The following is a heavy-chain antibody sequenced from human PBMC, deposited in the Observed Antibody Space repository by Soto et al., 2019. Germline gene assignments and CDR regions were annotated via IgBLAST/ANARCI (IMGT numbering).Heavy chain of an antibody. Sequence: QPGGSLRLSCAASGFTFSDHYMDWVRQAPGKGLEWVGRTRNKANSYTTEYAASVKGRFTISRDDSKNSLYLQMNSLKTEDTAVYYCASHTEFDYYYYGMDVWGQGTTVTVSS. CDR2: TRNKANSYTT. CDR1: GFTFSDHY. V-gene: IGHV3-72*01. J-gene: IGHJ6*02. CDR3: ASHTEFDYYYYGMDV. D-gene: IGHD5-18*01.